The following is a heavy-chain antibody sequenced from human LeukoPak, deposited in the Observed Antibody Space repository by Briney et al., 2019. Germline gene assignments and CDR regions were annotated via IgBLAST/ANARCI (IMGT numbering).Heavy chain of an antibody. CDR3: ARGLHSSGNLDY. D-gene: IGHD3-22*01. CDR1: GFTFSSYN. CDR2: IRSDGSSN. V-gene: IGHV3-30*02. Sequence: GGSLRLSCAASGFTFSSYNMNWVRQAPGKGLEWVTFIRSDGSSNYYGDSVKGRFTISRDNSKNTLYLQMNSLRAEDTAVYYCARGLHSSGNLDYWGQGTLVTVSS. J-gene: IGHJ4*02.